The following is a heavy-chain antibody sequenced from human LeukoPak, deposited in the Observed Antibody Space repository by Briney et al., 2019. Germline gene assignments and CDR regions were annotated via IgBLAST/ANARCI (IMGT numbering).Heavy chain of an antibody. D-gene: IGHD2-15*01. CDR2: IYYTGST. Sequence: SETLSPTCTVSGGSVSSDNFYWSWIRQPPGKGLEWIGYIYYTGSTDYNPSLKSRVTISVDTSKNQFSLRLSSVTAADTAAYYCARHPGYCSGGICYTLDVWGQGTTVTASS. V-gene: IGHV4-61*01. J-gene: IGHJ6*02. CDR1: GGSVSSDNFY. CDR3: ARHPGYCSGGICYTLDV.